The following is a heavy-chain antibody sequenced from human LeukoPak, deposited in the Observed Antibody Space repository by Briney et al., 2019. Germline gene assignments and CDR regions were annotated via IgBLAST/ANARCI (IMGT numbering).Heavy chain of an antibody. Sequence: ASVKVSCEASGYTFTGYYMHWVRQAPGQGLEWMGWINPNSGGTNYVQKFQGRVTMTRDTSISTAYMELSRLRSDDTAVYYCARDIYYDSSGPHRTDAFDIWGQGTMVTVSS. V-gene: IGHV1-2*02. CDR2: INPNSGGT. CDR1: GYTFTGYY. D-gene: IGHD3-22*01. CDR3: ARDIYYDSSGPHRTDAFDI. J-gene: IGHJ3*02.